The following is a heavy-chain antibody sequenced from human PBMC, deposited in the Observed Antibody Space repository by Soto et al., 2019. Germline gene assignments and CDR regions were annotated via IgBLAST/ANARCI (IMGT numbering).Heavy chain of an antibody. Sequence: GGSLRLSCAASGFTFSSYAMSWVRQSPGKGLEWVSAISGSGGSTYYADSVKGRFTISRDNSKNTLYLQMNSLRAEDTAVYYCAKDRGYYDSSGPSDYFDYWGQGTLVTVSS. CDR3: AKDRGYYDSSGPSDYFDY. J-gene: IGHJ4*02. CDR1: GFTFSSYA. V-gene: IGHV3-23*01. CDR2: ISGSGGST. D-gene: IGHD3-22*01.